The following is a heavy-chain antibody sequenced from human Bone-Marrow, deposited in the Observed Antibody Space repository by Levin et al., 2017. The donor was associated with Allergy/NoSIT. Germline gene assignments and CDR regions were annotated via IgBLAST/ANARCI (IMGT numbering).Heavy chain of an antibody. CDR1: GFSLYSFG. CDR3: ARAPGQGRLTMTKYYSYMDV. V-gene: IGHV3-33*01. Sequence: GGSLRLSCAASGFSLYSFGMHWVRQAPGKGLEWLAVSWYDGSYTFYADSVKGRFTLSRENSKDMVYLQMTGLTAEDTGVYYCARAPGQGRLTMTKYYSYMDVWGTGTTVTVSS. CDR2: SWYDGSYT. J-gene: IGHJ6*03. D-gene: IGHD4/OR15-4a*01.